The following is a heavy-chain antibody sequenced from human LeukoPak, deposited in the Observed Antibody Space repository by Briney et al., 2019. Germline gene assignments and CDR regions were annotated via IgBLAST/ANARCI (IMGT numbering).Heavy chain of an antibody. Sequence: GGSLRLSCVASGFTFSISAMHWVRQAPGKGLEWVAVMSFDGSEKYYIDSVKGRFTISRDISKNALYLQMNSLKVEDTAVYFCARSYSSRRYYYYGMDVWGQGTTVTVSS. V-gene: IGHV3-30*04. CDR3: ARSYSSRRYYYYGMDV. J-gene: IGHJ6*02. CDR2: MSFDGSEK. CDR1: GFTFSISA. D-gene: IGHD4-11*01.